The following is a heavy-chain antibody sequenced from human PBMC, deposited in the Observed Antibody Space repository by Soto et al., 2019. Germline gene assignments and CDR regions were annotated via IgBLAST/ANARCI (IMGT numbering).Heavy chain of an antibody. Sequence: QVHLVQSGAEVKKPGASVQVSCKASGYTFTSYGITWLRQAPGQGLAWMGWISAHNGNTDYAQKLQGRVIVTRDTSTSTAYMELRSLRSDDTAVYYCARGRYGDYWGQGALVTVSA. CDR1: GYTFTSYG. V-gene: IGHV1-18*01. CDR3: ARGRYGDY. J-gene: IGHJ4*02. CDR2: ISAHNGNT. D-gene: IGHD1-1*01.